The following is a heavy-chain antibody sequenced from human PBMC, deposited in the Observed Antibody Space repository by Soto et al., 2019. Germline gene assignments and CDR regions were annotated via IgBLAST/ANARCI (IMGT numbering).Heavy chain of an antibody. CDR1: GASVSAGSYY. CDR3: LRVGSTDTCIDP. Sequence: QVQLQESGPGLVKPSETLSLTCTVSGASVSAGSYYWSWIRQPPGKGLEYIGFIYYTGRTSYNPSLQRRVLMSLDTSKNQLSLNLTSVTAADTAVYYCLRVGSTDTCIDPWGQGTLVSVSS. J-gene: IGHJ5*02. D-gene: IGHD6-13*01. CDR2: IYYTGRT. V-gene: IGHV4-61*01.